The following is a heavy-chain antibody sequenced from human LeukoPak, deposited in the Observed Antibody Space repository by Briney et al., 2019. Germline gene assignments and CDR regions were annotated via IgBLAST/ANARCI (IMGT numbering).Heavy chain of an antibody. J-gene: IGHJ4*02. Sequence: GGSLRLSCAASGFTFSSDAMGWVRQAPGKGLEWVSAISSSGGSTYYADSVRGRFIISRDSSKNTLYLRMNSLRVEDTAVYYCAKGGAQVGGQGTLVTVSS. V-gene: IGHV3-23*01. CDR2: ISSSGGST. CDR1: GFTFSSDA. D-gene: IGHD1-26*01. CDR3: AKGGAQV.